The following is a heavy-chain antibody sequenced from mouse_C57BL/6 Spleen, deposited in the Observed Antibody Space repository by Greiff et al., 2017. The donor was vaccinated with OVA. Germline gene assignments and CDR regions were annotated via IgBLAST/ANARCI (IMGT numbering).Heavy chain of an antibody. CDR3: ARHEEDRERGRRKAWFAY. Sequence: VQLQQSGAELVKPGASVKLSCKASGYTFTEYTIHWVKQRSGQGLEWIGWFYPGSGSIKYNEKFKDKATLTADKSSSTVYMELSRLTSEDSAVYFGARHEEDRERGRRKAWFAYWGQGTLVTVSA. D-gene: IGHD4-1*01. V-gene: IGHV1-62-2*01. J-gene: IGHJ3*01. CDR2: FYPGSGSI. CDR1: GYTFTEYT.